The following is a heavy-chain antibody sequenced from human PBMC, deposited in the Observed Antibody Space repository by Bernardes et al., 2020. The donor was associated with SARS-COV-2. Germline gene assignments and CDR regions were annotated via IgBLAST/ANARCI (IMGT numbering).Heavy chain of an antibody. CDR3: ARSAGIDV. J-gene: IGHJ6*02. Sequence: GGSLRLSCAGSGFDFSDYWMTWVRQAPGKGLEWVANIKGDGGKTYYVDSVKGRFTISRDNAKNLVFLQMNSLRAEDTAVFYCARSAGIDVWRQGTKFTVSS. V-gene: IGHV3-7*03. CDR2: IKGDGGKT. CDR1: GFDFSDYW.